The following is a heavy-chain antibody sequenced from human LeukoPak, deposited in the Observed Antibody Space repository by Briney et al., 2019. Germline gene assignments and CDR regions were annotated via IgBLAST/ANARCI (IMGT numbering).Heavy chain of an antibody. V-gene: IGHV3-30*04. CDR3: ARGREWELQYFDY. CDR1: GFTFSSYA. J-gene: IGHJ4*02. Sequence: GGSLRLSCAASGFTFSSYAMHWVRQAPGKGLEGVAVISYDGSNKYYADSVKGRFTISRDNSKNTLYLQMNSLRAEDTAVYYCARGREWELQYFDYWGQGTLVTVSS. CDR2: ISYDGSNK. D-gene: IGHD1-26*01.